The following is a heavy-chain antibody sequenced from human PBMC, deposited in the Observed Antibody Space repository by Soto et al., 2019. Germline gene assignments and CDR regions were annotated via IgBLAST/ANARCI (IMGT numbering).Heavy chain of an antibody. CDR2: IRTKASNYAT. Sequence: GGSLRLSCGVSGFSFSGFAVNWVRQAPGKGLEWVGRIRTKASNYATAYGASVKGRFTISRDDSKNTAYLQIDSLKIEDTAVYYCTRRRYYYYGLDVWGQGTTVTVSS. V-gene: IGHV3-73*01. J-gene: IGHJ6*02. CDR1: GFSFSGFA. CDR3: TRRRYYYYGLDV. D-gene: IGHD6-25*01.